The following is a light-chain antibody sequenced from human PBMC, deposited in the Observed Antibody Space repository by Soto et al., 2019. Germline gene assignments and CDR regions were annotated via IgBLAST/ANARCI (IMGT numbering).Light chain of an antibody. CDR2: GAS. J-gene: IGKJ4*01. CDR3: QHYNDLWG. Sequence: EIVMTQSPATLSVSPGERVTLSCRASQSVRTNLAWYQQKPGQAPRPLIYGASTRARGVPARFSGSGSGTEFTLTISSMQSEDFAVYYCQHYNDLWGFGGGTKVEIK. V-gene: IGKV3-15*01. CDR1: QSVRTN.